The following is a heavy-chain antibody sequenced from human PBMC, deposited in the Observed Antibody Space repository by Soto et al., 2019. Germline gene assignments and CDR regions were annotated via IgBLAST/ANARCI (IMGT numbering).Heavy chain of an antibody. Sequence: EVQLVESGGGLVQPGGSLRLSCAASGFTFSTYWMHWVRQAPGKGLVWVSRIKSDGSITSYADSVKGRFTISRDNAKSTLYLQMNSLRADDTAVYHCTKDLNEYSSGWGDYWGQGILVTVSS. CDR3: TKDLNEYSSGWGDY. D-gene: IGHD6-19*01. CDR2: IKSDGSIT. CDR1: GFTFSTYW. V-gene: IGHV3-74*01. J-gene: IGHJ4*02.